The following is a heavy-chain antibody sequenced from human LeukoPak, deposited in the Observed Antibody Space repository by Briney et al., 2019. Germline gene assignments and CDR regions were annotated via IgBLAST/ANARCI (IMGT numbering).Heavy chain of an antibody. J-gene: IGHJ4*02. CDR1: GYTFTSYA. Sequence: ASVKVSCKASGYTFTSYAMHWVRQAPGQRLEWMGWINAGNGNTKYSQKFQGRVTITRDTSASTAYMELSSLRSEDTAVYYCARKRNYGSGRYYSLDYWGQGTLVTVSS. CDR3: ARKRNYGSGRYYSLDY. V-gene: IGHV1-3*01. CDR2: INAGNGNT. D-gene: IGHD3-10*01.